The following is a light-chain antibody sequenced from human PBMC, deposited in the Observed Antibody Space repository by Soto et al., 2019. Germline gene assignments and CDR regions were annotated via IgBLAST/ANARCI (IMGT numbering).Light chain of an antibody. J-gene: IGKJ4*01. Sequence: EIVMTQSPATLSVSPGEVATLSCKASQSVYNNLAWYQQRPGQPPRLLIYDASTRATGISARFSGSVYGTAFTLTVSSLQSDDFADYFCQECRNWPLTFDGGTKVEIK. CDR1: QSVYNN. CDR2: DAS. CDR3: QECRNWPLT. V-gene: IGKV3-15*01.